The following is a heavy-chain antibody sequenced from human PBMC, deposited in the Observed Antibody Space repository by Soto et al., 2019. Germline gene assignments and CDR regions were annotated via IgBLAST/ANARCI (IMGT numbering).Heavy chain of an antibody. CDR3: ARSLPAIAVAGNDY. Sequence: PSETLSLTCTVSGGSISSYYWSWIRQPPGKGLEWIGYIYYSGSTNYNPSLKSRVTISVDTSKNQFSLKLSSVTAADTAVYYCARSLPAIAVAGNDYGGEETRFTVP. V-gene: IGHV4-59*08. D-gene: IGHD6-19*01. CDR1: GGSISSYY. CDR2: IYYSGST. J-gene: IGHJ4*02.